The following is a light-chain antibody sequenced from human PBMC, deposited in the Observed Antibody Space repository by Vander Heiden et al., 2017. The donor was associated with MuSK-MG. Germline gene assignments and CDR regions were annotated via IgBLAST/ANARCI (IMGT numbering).Light chain of an antibody. V-gene: IGKV1-12*01. J-gene: IGKJ3*01. CDR1: RDISHY. CDR3: LQAKNFPLT. Sequence: DIQMTQSPSSVSASVGDRVTISCRASRDISHYLSWYQQKPGRAPKLLIYGASNLQSGVPSRFSGSGSATDFTLTISSLQPEDFATYHCLQAKNFPLTFGPGTKVDIK. CDR2: GAS.